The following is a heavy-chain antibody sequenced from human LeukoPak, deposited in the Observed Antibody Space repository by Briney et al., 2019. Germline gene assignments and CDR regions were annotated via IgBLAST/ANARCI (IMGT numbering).Heavy chain of an antibody. V-gene: IGHV4-59*13. CDR3: ARGAMTTTSTFDY. Sequence: SETLSLTCTVSGGSISRYNWSWIRQPPGKGLEWIGYIYYSGSTNYNPSLKSRVTLSVDTSKNQFYLKLSSVTAAGTAVYYCARGAMTTTSTFDYWGQGTLVSVS. CDR1: GGSISRYN. D-gene: IGHD5-24*01. J-gene: IGHJ4*02. CDR2: IYYSGST.